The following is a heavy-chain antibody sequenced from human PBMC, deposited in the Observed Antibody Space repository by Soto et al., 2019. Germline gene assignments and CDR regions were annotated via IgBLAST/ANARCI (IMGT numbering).Heavy chain of an antibody. D-gene: IGHD3-10*01. Sequence: QVQLVESGGGVVPPGRSLRLSCAASGFMFSRYAMHWVRQAPGKVLEWVAVISKDGSVIYYADSVKGRFTISRDKSKNMVYLQLNSLRDEDTAVFYCVRSRSGAVPDSFAYWGQGTLVTVAS. J-gene: IGHJ4*02. CDR1: GFMFSRYA. V-gene: IGHV3-30*04. CDR3: VRSRSGAVPDSFAY. CDR2: ISKDGSVI.